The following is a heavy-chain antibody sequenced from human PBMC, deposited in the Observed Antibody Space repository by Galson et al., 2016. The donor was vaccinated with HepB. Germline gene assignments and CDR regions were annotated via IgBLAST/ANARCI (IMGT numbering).Heavy chain of an antibody. CDR1: GYTFTSYG. Sequence: SVKVSCKASGYTFTSYGFSWVRQAPGQGLEWMGWISTYNANTYYAQKLQGRVTMTTDTSTNTAYMELRSLRSDDTAVYYCARDVFAWGYCSGCTCYSDYWGQGTLVTVSS. J-gene: IGHJ4*02. V-gene: IGHV1-18*01. D-gene: IGHD2-15*01. CDR2: ISTYNANT. CDR3: ARDVFAWGYCSGCTCYSDY.